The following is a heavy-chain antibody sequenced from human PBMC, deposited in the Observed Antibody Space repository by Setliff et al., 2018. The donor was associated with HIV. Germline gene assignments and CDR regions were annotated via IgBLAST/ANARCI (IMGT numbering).Heavy chain of an antibody. CDR3: ARDSGYYDSSGYYSYSHYFDY. Sequence: PSETLSLTCTVSGGSISSYYWSWIRQPPGKGLEWIGYIYYSGSTNYNPSLKSRVTISVDTSKNQFSLKLSSVTAADTAVYYCARDSGYYDSSGYYSYSHYFDYWGQGTRVTVSS. D-gene: IGHD3-22*01. CDR2: IYYSGST. CDR1: GGSISSYY. J-gene: IGHJ4*02. V-gene: IGHV4-59*01.